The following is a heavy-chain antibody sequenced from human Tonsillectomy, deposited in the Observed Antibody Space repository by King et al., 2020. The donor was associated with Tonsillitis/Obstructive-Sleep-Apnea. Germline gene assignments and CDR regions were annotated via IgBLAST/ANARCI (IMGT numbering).Heavy chain of an antibody. CDR2: INQDGSEK. CDR1: GFTFSSYW. D-gene: IGHD2-2*02. CDR3: ARGYPDAFDI. J-gene: IGHJ3*02. Sequence: VQLVESGGGLVQPGGSLRLSCAASGFTFSSYWMSWVRQAPMKGLEWVANINQDGSEKYYVDSVKGRFTISRHNAKNSLYLLMNSLRAEDTAVYYCARGYPDAFDIWGQGTVVTVSS. V-gene: IGHV3-7*03.